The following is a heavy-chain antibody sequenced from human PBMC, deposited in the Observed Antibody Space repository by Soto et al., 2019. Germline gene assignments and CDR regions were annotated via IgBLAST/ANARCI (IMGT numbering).Heavy chain of an antibody. CDR3: ERGRGEFDA. CDR1: GASLSDNY. CDR2: INHSGNT. D-gene: IGHD2-21*01. Sequence: SETLSLTCAVYGASLSDNYCNWLRQPPGKGLEWIGEINHSGNTNYNPSLRSRVTISIDTSKNQLSLNLRSVSAADTAVYYCERGRGEFDAWGQGTPVSVSS. J-gene: IGHJ5*02. V-gene: IGHV4-34*01.